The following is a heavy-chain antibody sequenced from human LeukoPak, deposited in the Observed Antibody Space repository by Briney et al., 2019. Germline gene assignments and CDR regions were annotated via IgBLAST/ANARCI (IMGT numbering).Heavy chain of an antibody. J-gene: IGHJ3*02. CDR1: GYSFPNYW. CDR2: IYPGDSDT. Sequence: GESLKISCKGSGYSFPNYWIGWVRQMPGKGLEWMGIIYPGDSDTTYKPSFQGQVTISANKSISTAYLQWSSLKASDTVMYYYARSRAEKVPVWGSYRHHDAFDIWGQGTRVTVSP. CDR3: ARSRAEKVPVWGSYRHHDAFDI. V-gene: IGHV5-51*01. D-gene: IGHD3-16*02.